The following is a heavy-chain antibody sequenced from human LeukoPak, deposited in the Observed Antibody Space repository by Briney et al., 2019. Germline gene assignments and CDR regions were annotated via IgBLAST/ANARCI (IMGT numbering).Heavy chain of an antibody. V-gene: IGHV4-34*01. CDR1: GGSFSGYY. Sequence: SETLSLACAVYGGSFSGYYWSCIRQPPGKGLEWIVEMNHSGSTNYNPSLKSRVTISVDTSKNQFALKLSSVTAADTAVYYYARQGADDAFDIWGQGTMVTVSS. D-gene: IGHD1-26*01. CDR2: MNHSGST. CDR3: ARQGADDAFDI. J-gene: IGHJ3*02.